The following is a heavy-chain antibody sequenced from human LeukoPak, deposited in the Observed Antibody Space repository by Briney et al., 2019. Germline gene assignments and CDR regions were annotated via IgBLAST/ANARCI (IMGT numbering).Heavy chain of an antibody. Sequence: SSETLSLTCTVSGGSISSYYWSWIRQPPGKGLEWVGEIDYSGSTNGNPSLKSRVTISVDTSKNQFSLKLSSVTAADTAVYYCARHLRYFDWLLHHDAFDIWGQGTMVTVSS. J-gene: IGHJ3*02. D-gene: IGHD3-9*01. CDR2: IDYSGST. CDR3: ARHLRYFDWLLHHDAFDI. CDR1: GGSISSYY. V-gene: IGHV4-59*08.